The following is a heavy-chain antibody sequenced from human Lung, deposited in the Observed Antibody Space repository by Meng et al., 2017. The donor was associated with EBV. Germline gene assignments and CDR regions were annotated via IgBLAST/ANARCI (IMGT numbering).Heavy chain of an antibody. CDR1: GFTFSSYW. Sequence: EVQLVESGGGLVQPGGSLRLSCAASGFTFSSYWMHWVRQAPGKGRVWVSRIGNDGSSTNYADSVKGRFTISRHNAKKTLYLQMNSLRAEDTAVYYCARESNGYEFDYWGQGTLVTVSS. D-gene: IGHD5-12*01. CDR3: ARESNGYEFDY. J-gene: IGHJ4*02. V-gene: IGHV3-74*01. CDR2: IGNDGSST.